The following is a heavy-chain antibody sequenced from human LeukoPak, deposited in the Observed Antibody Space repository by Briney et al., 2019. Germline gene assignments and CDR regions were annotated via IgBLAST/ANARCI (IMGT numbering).Heavy chain of an antibody. CDR1: GGTFSSYA. V-gene: IGHV1-69*06. CDR2: IIPIFGTA. Sequence: SVKVSCKASGGTFSSYAISWVRQAPGQGLEWMGGIIPIFGTANYAQKFQGRVTITADKSTSTAYMELSSLRSEDTAVYYCARVPNYYYYYMDVWGKGTTVTVSS. CDR3: ARVPNYYYYYMDV. J-gene: IGHJ6*03.